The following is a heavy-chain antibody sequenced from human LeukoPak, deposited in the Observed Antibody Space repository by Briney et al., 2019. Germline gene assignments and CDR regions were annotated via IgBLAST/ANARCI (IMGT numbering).Heavy chain of an antibody. V-gene: IGHV3-21*06. CDR3: ATETNGRHYDY. Sequence: GGSLRLSCTASGLTFSASGFNWVRQAPGKGLEWVASIGPTGSDRYHADSIKGRFTISRDNANNFLYLQMNSLRAEDTAVYYCATETNGRHYDYWGQGTLLTVSS. J-gene: IGHJ4*02. D-gene: IGHD1-14*01. CDR2: IGPTGSDR. CDR1: GLTFSASG.